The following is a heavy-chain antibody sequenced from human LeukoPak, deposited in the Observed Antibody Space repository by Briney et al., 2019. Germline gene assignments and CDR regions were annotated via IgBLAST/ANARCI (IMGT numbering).Heavy chain of an antibody. CDR3: ARHHPDIVLMVYAPNDAFDI. J-gene: IGHJ3*02. Sequence: NTSETLSLTCAVSGYSISSGYYWGWIRQPPGKGLEWIGSIYHSGSTYYNPSLKSRVTISVDTPKNQFSLKLSSVTAADTAVYYCARHHPDIVLMVYAPNDAFDIWGQGTMVTVSS. CDR1: GYSISSGYY. D-gene: IGHD2-8*01. CDR2: IYHSGST. V-gene: IGHV4-38-2*01.